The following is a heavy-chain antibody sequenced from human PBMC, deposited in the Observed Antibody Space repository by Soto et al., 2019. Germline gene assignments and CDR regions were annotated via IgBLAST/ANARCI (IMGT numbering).Heavy chain of an antibody. J-gene: IGHJ4*02. D-gene: IGHD5-12*01. CDR3: ARGQGNSGYDPLDF. CDR1: WYTLTSYT. V-gene: IGHV1-3*01. Sequence: GASVKVSLQASWYTLTSYTMHLVRPAPGQRLEWMGWINAGNGNTKYSQKLQGRVTITRDTSASTVFIELSSLTSEDTALYYCARGQGNSGYDPLDFWGLGTLVTVSS. CDR2: INAGNGNT.